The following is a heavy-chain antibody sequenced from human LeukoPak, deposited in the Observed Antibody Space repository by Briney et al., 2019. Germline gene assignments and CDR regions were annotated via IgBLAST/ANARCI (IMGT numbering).Heavy chain of an antibody. V-gene: IGHV4-34*01. D-gene: IGHD1-26*01. CDR1: GGSFSGYY. CDR3: ARGAVVGATFDY. J-gene: IGHJ4*02. Sequence: SETLSLTCAVYGGSFSGYYWSWIRQPPGKGLEWIGEINHSGSTIYNASLKSRVTISVDTSKNQFSLKVNSVTAADTAVYFCARGAVVGATFDYWGQGTLVTVSS. CDR2: INHSGST.